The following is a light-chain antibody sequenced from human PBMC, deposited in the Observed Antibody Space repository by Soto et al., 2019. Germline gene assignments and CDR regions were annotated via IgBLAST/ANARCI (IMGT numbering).Light chain of an antibody. V-gene: IGKV3-15*01. CDR3: QQYHIWPWWT. CDR2: GAS. J-gene: IGKJ1*01. CDR1: QSVSLS. Sequence: EIVMTQSPATLSVSLGDSATLSCRASQSVSLSLAWYQMRPGQPPRLLIYGASTRATDIPARFSGSGSGTDSTLTISSLQSEDFAVYFCQQYHIWPWWTFGQGTKVELK.